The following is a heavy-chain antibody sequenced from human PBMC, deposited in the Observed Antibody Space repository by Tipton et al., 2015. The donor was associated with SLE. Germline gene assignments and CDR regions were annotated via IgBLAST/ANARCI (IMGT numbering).Heavy chain of an antibody. J-gene: IGHJ4*02. V-gene: IGHV4-39*01. Sequence: LRLSCTVSGGSISSSSYYWGWIRQPPGKGLEWIGSIYYSGSTYYNPSLKSRVTISVDTSKNQFSLKLGSVTAADTAVYYCATRGSSSWYFFDYWGQGTLVTVSS. CDR3: ATRGSSSWYFFDY. D-gene: IGHD6-13*01. CDR2: IYYSGST. CDR1: GGSISSSSYY.